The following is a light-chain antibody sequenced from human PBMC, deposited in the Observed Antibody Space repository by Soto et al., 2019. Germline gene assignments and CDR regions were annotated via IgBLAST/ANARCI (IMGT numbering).Light chain of an antibody. V-gene: IGLV3-21*02. CDR1: NIGSKS. CDR3: QVWDSSSDHRGV. J-gene: IGLJ3*02. CDR2: DDR. Sequence: SYELTQPPSVSVAPGQTASITCGGNNIGSKSVHWYQQKPGQAPVLVVYDDRDRPSGIPERFSGSNSGNTATLTISRVEAGDEADYYCQVWDSSSDHRGVFGGGTKLTVL.